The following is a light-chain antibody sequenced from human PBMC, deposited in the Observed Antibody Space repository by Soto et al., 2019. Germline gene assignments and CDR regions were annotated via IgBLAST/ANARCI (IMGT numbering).Light chain of an antibody. CDR1: SSDVGAYTS. V-gene: IGLV2-14*01. Sequence: QSALPHPDSVSGSPGQSITISGTGSSSDVGAYTSVSWYQQHPGKAPKLMIYEVSNRPSGVSRRFSGSKSGNTASLTISGLQAEDEAHDAFNSYTSENRDSVFGTGPKVT. CDR3: NSYTSENRDSV. CDR2: EVS. J-gene: IGLJ1*01.